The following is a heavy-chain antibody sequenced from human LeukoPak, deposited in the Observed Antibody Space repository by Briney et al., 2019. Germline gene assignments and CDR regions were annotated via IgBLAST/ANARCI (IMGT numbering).Heavy chain of an antibody. J-gene: IGHJ4*02. CDR2: IKQDGSEK. D-gene: IGHD3-3*01. Sequence: MSWVRQAPGKGLEWVANIKQDGSEKYYVDSVKGRFTISRDNAKNSLYLQMNSLRAEDTAVYYCARDARYDFWSGYYSEELDYWGQGTLVTVSS. V-gene: IGHV3-7*01. CDR3: ARDARYDFWSGYYSEELDY.